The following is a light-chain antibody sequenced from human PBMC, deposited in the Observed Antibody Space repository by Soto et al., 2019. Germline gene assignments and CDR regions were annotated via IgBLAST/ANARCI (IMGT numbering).Light chain of an antibody. CDR2: GNS. CDR1: SSNIGAGYD. Sequence: QSVLTQPPSVSGAPGQRVTISCTGSSSNIGAGYDVHWYQQLPGTAPKLLIYGNSNRPSGVPDRFSGSESGTSASLAITGLRAEDEADYYCQSYDSSLSGSVFGGGTKLTVL. V-gene: IGLV1-40*01. J-gene: IGLJ3*02. CDR3: QSYDSSLSGSV.